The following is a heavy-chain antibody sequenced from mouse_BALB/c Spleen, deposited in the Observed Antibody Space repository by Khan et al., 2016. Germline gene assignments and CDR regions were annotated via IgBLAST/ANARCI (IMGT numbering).Heavy chain of an antibody. D-gene: IGHD1-2*01. CDR3: PRTPTAYFAIAY. J-gene: IGHJ4*01. V-gene: IGHV3-2*02. CDR1: GYSITSDYA. CDR2: ISYSGST. Sequence: EVQLQESGPGLVKPSQSLSLTCTVTGYSITSDYAWNWIRQFPGNKLEWMGYISYSGSTRNCPTLKSRIPITRDTSKNQFFLQLNSVTTEDTATYYCPRTPTAYFAIAYWGQGPPFPVSS.